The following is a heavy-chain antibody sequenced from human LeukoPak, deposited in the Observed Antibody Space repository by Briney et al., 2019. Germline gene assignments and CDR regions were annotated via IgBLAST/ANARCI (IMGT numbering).Heavy chain of an antibody. CDR3: ARGSGYLLDRDY. D-gene: IGHD3-22*01. J-gene: IGHJ4*02. CDR1: GGSISSGSYY. V-gene: IGHV4-61*02. Sequence: PSQTLSLTCTVSGGSISSGSYYWSWIRQPAGKGLEWIGRIYTSGSTNCNPSLKSRVTISVDTSKNQFSLKLSSVTAADTAVYYCARGSGYLLDRDYWGQGTLITVSS. CDR2: IYTSGST.